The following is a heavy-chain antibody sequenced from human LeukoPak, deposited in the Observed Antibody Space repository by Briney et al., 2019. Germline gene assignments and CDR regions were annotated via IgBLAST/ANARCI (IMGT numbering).Heavy chain of an antibody. J-gene: IGHJ3*02. CDR2: IYSGGNT. D-gene: IGHD5-18*01. V-gene: IGHV3-66*01. CDR3: ARVIVDTGYDAFDI. CDR1: GFTFSSYS. Sequence: GGSLRLSCAASGFTFSSYSMNWVRQAPGKGLEWVSIIYSGGNTYYADSGKGRFTISRDNSKNTVFLQMNSLRAEDTAVYYCARVIVDTGYDAFDIWGQGTMVTVSS.